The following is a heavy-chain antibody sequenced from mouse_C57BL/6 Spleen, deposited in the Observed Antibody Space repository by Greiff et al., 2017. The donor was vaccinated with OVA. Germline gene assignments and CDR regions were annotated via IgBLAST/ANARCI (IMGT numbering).Heavy chain of an antibody. Sequence: EVQLVESGGGLVQPGGSLKLSCAASGFTFSDYGMAWVRQAPRKGPEWVAFISNLAYSIYYADTVTGRFTITRENAKNTLYLEMSSLRSEDTAMYYCARGDYYSNHYYAMDYWGQGTSVTFSS. CDR2: ISNLAYSI. V-gene: IGHV5-15*01. D-gene: IGHD2-5*01. J-gene: IGHJ4*01. CDR3: ARGDYYSNHYYAMDY. CDR1: GFTFSDYG.